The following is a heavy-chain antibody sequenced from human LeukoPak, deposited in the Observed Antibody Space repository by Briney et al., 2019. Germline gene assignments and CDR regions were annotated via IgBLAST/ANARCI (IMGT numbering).Heavy chain of an antibody. J-gene: IGHJ4*02. D-gene: IGHD1-7*01. Sequence: GGSLRLSCAASGFTFSRYWMTWVRQAPGKGLEWVANIKQDGREKYYVDSVRGRFTISRDNAMNSLYLQMDSLRAADTAVYYCAREGLLELPYSTSDYWGQGTLVTVSP. CDR1: GFTFSRYW. CDR3: AREGLLELPYSTSDY. V-gene: IGHV3-7*01. CDR2: IKQDGREK.